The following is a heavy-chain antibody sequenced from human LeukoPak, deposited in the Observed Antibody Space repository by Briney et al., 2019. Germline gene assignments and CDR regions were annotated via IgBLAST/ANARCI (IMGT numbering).Heavy chain of an antibody. J-gene: IGHJ6*03. CDR2: IYHSGST. V-gene: IGHV4-4*02. CDR3: ASVRKGYCSSTSCYAKGYYYYYMDV. Sequence: SETLSLTCAVSGGSISSSNWWSWVRQPPGKGLEWIGEIYHSGSTNYNPSLKSRVTISVDTSKNQFSLKLSSVTAADTAVYYCASVRKGYCSSTSCYAKGYYYYYMDVWGKGTTVTISS. CDR1: GGSISSSNW. D-gene: IGHD2-2*01.